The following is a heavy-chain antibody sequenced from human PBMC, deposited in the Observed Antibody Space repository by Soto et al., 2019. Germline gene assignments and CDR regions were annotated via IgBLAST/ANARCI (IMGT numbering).Heavy chain of an antibody. CDR1: GGSISSSNW. V-gene: IGHV4-4*02. CDR2: IYHSGST. D-gene: IGHD3-10*02. CDR3: ASVRGGYYYAMDV. J-gene: IGHJ6*02. Sequence: QVQLQESGPGLVKPSGTLSLTCAVSGGSISSSNWWSWVRQPPGKGLEWIGEIYHSGSTNYNPSLTSRVTLSVATSTHQCSLKLISVTAADTAVYYCASVRGGYYYAMDVWGQGTTVTVSS.